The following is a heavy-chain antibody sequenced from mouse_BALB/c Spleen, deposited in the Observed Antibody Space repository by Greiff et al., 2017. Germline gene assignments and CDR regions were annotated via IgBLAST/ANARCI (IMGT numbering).Heavy chain of an antibody. D-gene: IGHD1-1*01. J-gene: IGHJ3*01. V-gene: IGHV5-4*02. Sequence: VKLMESGGGLVKPGGSLKLSCAASGFTFSDYYMYWVRQTPEKRLEWVATISDGGSYTYYPDSVKGRFTISRDNAKNNLYLQMSSLKSEDTAMYYCARAYYYGSSPAAYWGQGTLVTVSA. CDR2: ISDGGSYT. CDR3: ARAYYYGSSPAAY. CDR1: GFTFSDYY.